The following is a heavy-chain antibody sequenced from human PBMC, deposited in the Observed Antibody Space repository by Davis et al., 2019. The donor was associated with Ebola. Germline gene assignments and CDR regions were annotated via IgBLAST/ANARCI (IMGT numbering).Heavy chain of an antibody. Sequence: GESLKISCAASGFTFSSYAMSWVRQAPGKGLEWVSAISGSGGSTYYADSVKGRFTISRDNSKNTLYLQMNSLRAEDTAVYYCAKEGDVMVVAATLAGYFDYWGQGTLVTVSS. CDR3: AKEGDVMVVAATLAGYFDY. CDR1: GFTFSSYA. D-gene: IGHD2-15*01. CDR2: ISGSGGST. J-gene: IGHJ4*02. V-gene: IGHV3-23*01.